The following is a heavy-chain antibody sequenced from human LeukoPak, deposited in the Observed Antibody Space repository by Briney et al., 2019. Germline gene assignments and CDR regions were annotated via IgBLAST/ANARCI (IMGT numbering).Heavy chain of an antibody. CDR2: IIPILSIT. J-gene: IGHJ3*02. V-gene: IGHV1-69*04. CDR3: ARGGAFDI. Sequence: ASVKVSCKASGGTFSSYGISWVRQAPGQGLEWMGRIIPILSITNYAQKFQGRVTITADKSTNTAYMELSSLRSEDTAAYYCARGGAFDIWGQGTKVTVSS. D-gene: IGHD3-16*01. CDR1: GGTFSSYG.